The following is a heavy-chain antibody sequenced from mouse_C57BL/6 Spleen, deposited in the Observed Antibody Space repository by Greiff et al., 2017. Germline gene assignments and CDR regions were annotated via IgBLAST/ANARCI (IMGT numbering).Heavy chain of an antibody. Sequence: EVQLVESGGGLVKPGGSLKLSCAASGFTFSDYGMHWVRQAPEKGLEWVAYISSGSSTLYYADTVKGRFTISRDNAKNTLFLQMTSLRSEDTAMYYCARPATVVATDWYFDVWGTGTTVTVSS. CDR1: GFTFSDYG. CDR3: ARPATVVATDWYFDV. D-gene: IGHD1-1*01. CDR2: ISSGSSTL. J-gene: IGHJ1*03. V-gene: IGHV5-17*01.